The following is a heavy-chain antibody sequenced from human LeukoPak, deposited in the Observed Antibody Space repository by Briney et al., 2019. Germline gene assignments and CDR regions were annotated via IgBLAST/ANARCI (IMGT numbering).Heavy chain of an antibody. CDR2: ISSKGDIS. D-gene: IGHD3-3*01. CDR1: GFTFSGYA. Sequence: GGPLRLSCSASGFTFSGYAMRWVRQGPGKGLEYFSAISSKGDISYYADSVKGRFTISSDNSNNTLYLKMSRLRADDPAVYYCVTDFGVVMDFEYWGQGTLVTVSS. V-gene: IGHV3-64*03. CDR3: VTDFGVVMDFEY. J-gene: IGHJ4*02.